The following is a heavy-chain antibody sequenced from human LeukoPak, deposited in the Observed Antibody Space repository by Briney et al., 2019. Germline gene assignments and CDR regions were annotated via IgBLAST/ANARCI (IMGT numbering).Heavy chain of an antibody. J-gene: IGHJ3*02. CDR1: GGSISSYH. Sequence: SETLSLTCTVSGGSISSYHWSWVRQPPGLGLEWIGYIYFSGSTNYNPSLKSRVTISVDTSKNQFSLKLSSVTAADTAVYFCARVLSSVEMTPIRAFDIWGQGTMVTVSS. V-gene: IGHV4-59*01. CDR3: ARVLSSVEMTPIRAFDI. CDR2: IYFSGST. D-gene: IGHD5-24*01.